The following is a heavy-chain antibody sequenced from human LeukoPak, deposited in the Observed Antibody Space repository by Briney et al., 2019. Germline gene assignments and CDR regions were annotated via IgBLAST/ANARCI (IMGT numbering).Heavy chain of an antibody. CDR1: GFTFSSYW. V-gene: IGHV3-74*01. Sequence: GGSLRPSCAASGFTFSSYWMHWVRQAPGKGLVWVSRINSAGSSTSYADSVKGRFTISRDNAKNTLYLQMNSLRAEDTAVYFCARDQYTNSGNWFDPWGQGTLVTVSS. CDR2: INSAGSST. J-gene: IGHJ5*02. CDR3: ARDQYTNSGNWFDP. D-gene: IGHD7-27*01.